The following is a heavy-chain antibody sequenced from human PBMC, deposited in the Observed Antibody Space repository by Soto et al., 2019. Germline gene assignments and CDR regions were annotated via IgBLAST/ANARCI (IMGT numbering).Heavy chain of an antibody. CDR3: AREIMPLTNDWYFDL. CDR2: IFDSGST. CDR1: GGSISGGVHS. V-gene: IGHV4-30-4*01. Sequence: PSETLSLTCTLSGGSISGGVHSWSWIRQPPGKGLEWIGHIFDSGSTYYNPSLKSRLTISVDTSKNQFSLRLSSVTAADTAVYYCAREIMPLTNDWYFDLWGRGTLVTVSS. J-gene: IGHJ2*01. D-gene: IGHD2-8*01.